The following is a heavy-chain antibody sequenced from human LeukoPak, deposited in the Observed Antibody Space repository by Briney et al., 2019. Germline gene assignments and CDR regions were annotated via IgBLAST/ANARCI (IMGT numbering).Heavy chain of an antibody. CDR3: ARCDYDFWSGSLGGNWFDP. V-gene: IGHV1-69*13. Sequence: SVKVSCKASGGTFSSYAISWVRQAPGQGLEWMGGIIPIFGTANYAQKFQGRVTITADESTSTAYMELSRLRSDDTAVYYCARCDYDFWSGSLGGNWFDPWGQGTLVTVSS. D-gene: IGHD3-3*01. CDR1: GGTFSSYA. J-gene: IGHJ5*02. CDR2: IIPIFGTA.